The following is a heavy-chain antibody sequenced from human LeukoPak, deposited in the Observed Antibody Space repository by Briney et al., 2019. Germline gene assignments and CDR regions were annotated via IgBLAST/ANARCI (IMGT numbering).Heavy chain of an antibody. CDR3: ARHLSAPSGSYWLDY. D-gene: IGHD1-26*01. Sequence: SETLSLTCTVSGGSISSYYWSWIRRPPGKGLEWIGSIYYSGSTYYNPSLKSRVTISVDTSKNQFSLKLSSVTAADTAVYYCARHLSAPSGSYWLDYWGQGTLVTVSS. CDR2: IYYSGST. CDR1: GGSISSYY. V-gene: IGHV4-59*05. J-gene: IGHJ4*02.